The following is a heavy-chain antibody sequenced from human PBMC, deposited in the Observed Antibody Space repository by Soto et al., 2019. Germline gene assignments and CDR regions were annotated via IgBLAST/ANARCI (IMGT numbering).Heavy chain of an antibody. J-gene: IGHJ4*02. CDR2: IAPHSGRT. CDR1: GYAFTSYG. V-gene: IGHV1-18*04. CDR3: ARAATVSYHSAY. Sequence: QVQLVQSGPEVKKPGASVRVSCMTSGYAFTSYGVNWVRQAPGQGLEWMGWIAPHSGRTTYLPKFQGRVTITADAATNTAYMELGSLSSDDTGIYFCARAATVSYHSAYWGQGTVVTVSS. D-gene: IGHD3-10*01.